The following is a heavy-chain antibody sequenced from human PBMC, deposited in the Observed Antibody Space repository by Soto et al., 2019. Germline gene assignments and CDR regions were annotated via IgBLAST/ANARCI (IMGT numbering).Heavy chain of an antibody. V-gene: IGHV3-48*04. CDR2: ITTTRTTI. CDR1: GFSLSDYA. D-gene: IGHD2-15*01. CDR3: AKAASYYYMDV. Sequence: GGSLRLSCAASGFSLSDYAMYWVRQAPGKGLEWVSYITTTRTTIYYADSVKGRFTISRDNAKNSLYLQMNSLRAEDTAVYFCAKAASYYYMDVWGKGTTVTVSS. J-gene: IGHJ6*03.